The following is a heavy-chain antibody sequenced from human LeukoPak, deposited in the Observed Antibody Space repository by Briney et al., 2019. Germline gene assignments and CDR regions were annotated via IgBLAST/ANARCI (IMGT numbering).Heavy chain of an antibody. CDR1: GFTFSSYW. V-gene: IGHV3-74*01. CDR3: ARGPIRYFDWYAFDI. J-gene: IGHJ3*02. D-gene: IGHD3-9*01. CDR2: INSDGSST. Sequence: PGGSLRLSCAASGFTFSSYWMHWVRQAPGKGLVWVSRINSDGSSTSYADSVKGRFTISRDNAKNTLYLQMNSLRAEDTAVYYCARGPIRYFDWYAFDIWGQGTMVTVSS.